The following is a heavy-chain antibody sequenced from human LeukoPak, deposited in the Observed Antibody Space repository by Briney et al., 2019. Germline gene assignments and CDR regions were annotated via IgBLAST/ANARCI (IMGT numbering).Heavy chain of an antibody. V-gene: IGHV3-7*01. D-gene: IGHD2-21*02. CDR3: AREERVTYYYMDV. J-gene: IGHJ6*03. CDR1: GLTSSSYW. Sequence: GGSLRLSCAASGLTSSSYWMSWVRQAPGKGLEWVANIKQDGSEKYYVDSVKGRFTISRDNAKNSLYLQMNSLRAEDTAVYYCAREERVTYYYMDVWGKGTTVTVSS. CDR2: IKQDGSEK.